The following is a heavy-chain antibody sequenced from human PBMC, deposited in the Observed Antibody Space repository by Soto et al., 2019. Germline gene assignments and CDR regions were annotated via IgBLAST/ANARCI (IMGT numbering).Heavy chain of an antibody. J-gene: IGHJ6*02. V-gene: IGHV3-15*01. D-gene: IGHD2-2*01. CDR3: TTDPVEDIVVVPGYYYGMDV. CDR1: GCTFSNAL. Sequence: PGGSLRLSWAASGCTFSNALPRWLRSPPGKRPDWRGRIKSKTDGGTTDYAAPVKGRFTISRDDSKNTLYLQMNSLKTEDTAVYYCTTDPVEDIVVVPGYYYGMDVWGQGTTVTVSS. CDR2: IKSKTDGGTT.